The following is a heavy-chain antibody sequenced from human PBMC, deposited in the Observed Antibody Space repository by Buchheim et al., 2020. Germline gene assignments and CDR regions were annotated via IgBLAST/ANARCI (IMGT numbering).Heavy chain of an antibody. V-gene: IGHV4-59*12. J-gene: IGHJ4*02. D-gene: IGHD4-17*01. CDR3: ARGPGDYGDYLGRGELFYFDY. CDR1: GGSISTNY. Sequence: QVQLQESGPGLVKPSETLSLTCTVSGGSISTNYWSWIRQPPGKGLEWIGYMYYGGRTKYNPSLKSRVTISVDTSKNTFSLKLTSVTAADTAIYYCARGPGDYGDYLGRGELFYFDYWGQGTL. CDR2: MYYGGRT.